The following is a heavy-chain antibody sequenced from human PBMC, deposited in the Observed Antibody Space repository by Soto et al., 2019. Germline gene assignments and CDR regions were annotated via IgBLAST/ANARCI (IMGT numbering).Heavy chain of an antibody. CDR2: IFYSGTT. J-gene: IGHJ5*02. Sequence: PSETLSLTCTVSGGSISSSRCYWSWIRQHPGKGLEWIGYIFYSGTTYYNPSLKSRVTISVDTSKNQFSLKLSSVTAADTAVYYCARSVDPWGQGTLVTVSS. CDR1: GGSISSSRCY. CDR3: ARSVDP. V-gene: IGHV4-31*03.